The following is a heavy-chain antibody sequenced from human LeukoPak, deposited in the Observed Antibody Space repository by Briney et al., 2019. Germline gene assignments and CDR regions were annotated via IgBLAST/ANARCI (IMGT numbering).Heavy chain of an antibody. Sequence: SQTLSLTCTVSGGSISSGSYYWSWIRQPAGKGLEWIGRIYTSGSTNYNPSLKSRVTISVDTSKNQFSLKLSSVTAADTAVYYCAKGVGLALDAFNIWGQGTMVTVSS. CDR3: AKGVGLALDAFNI. CDR2: IYTSGST. V-gene: IGHV4-61*02. CDR1: GGSISSGSYY. J-gene: IGHJ3*02. D-gene: IGHD3/OR15-3a*01.